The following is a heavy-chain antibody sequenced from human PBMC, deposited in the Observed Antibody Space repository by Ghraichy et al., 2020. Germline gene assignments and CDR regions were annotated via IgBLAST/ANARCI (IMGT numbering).Heavy chain of an antibody. CDR2: ISGSGDST. CDR1: GFTCCSYG. Sequence: GGSLRLSFAASGFTCCSYGMTWVRQAPGLGLQWVSGISGSGDSTFYADSVKGRFTVSRDNSKNTLFLQMNSLRAEDTAVYYCAKHRIPVGGPKPLDYWGQGTLVAVSS. D-gene: IGHD6-19*01. CDR3: AKHRIPVGGPKPLDY. J-gene: IGHJ4*02. V-gene: IGHV3-23*01.